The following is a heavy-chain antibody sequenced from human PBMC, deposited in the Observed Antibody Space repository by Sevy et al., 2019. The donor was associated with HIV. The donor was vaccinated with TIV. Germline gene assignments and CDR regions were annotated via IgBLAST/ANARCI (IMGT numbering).Heavy chain of an antibody. CDR2: ISSGSTYP. Sequence: GGSLRLSCAASGFTFSDYYMSWIRQAPGKGLEWVSDISSGSTYPNYADSVKGRLTISRDNAKNSLYLQMNSLTVEDTAVYYCARDRRNYAGQYFDYWGQGTLVTVSS. V-gene: IGHV3-11*06. CDR1: GFTFSDYY. J-gene: IGHJ4*02. D-gene: IGHD3-16*01. CDR3: ARDRRNYAGQYFDY.